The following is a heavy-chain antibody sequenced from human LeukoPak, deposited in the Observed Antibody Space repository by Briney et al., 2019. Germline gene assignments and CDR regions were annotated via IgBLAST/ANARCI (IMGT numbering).Heavy chain of an antibody. CDR1: GFTFDDYG. CDR3: ATGTRYCTNGVCSDYYYYYMDV. Sequence: GGSLRLSCAASGFTFDDYGMSWVRQAPGKGLEWVSGINWNGGSTGYADSVKGRFTISRDNAKNSLYLQMNSLRAEDTALYYCATGTRYCTNGVCSDYYYYYMDVWGKGTTVTISS. J-gene: IGHJ6*03. CDR2: INWNGGST. V-gene: IGHV3-20*04. D-gene: IGHD2-8*01.